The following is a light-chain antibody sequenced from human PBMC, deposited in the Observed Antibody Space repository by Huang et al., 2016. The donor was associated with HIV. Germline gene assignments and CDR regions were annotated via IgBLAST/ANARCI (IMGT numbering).Light chain of an antibody. Sequence: AIQMTQSPASLSASVGDRVTITCRARQDIGNDLGWYQQRLGKAPKLLVYTAAHLQSGVPSRFTGSGSCTHFTLTISGLQPEDFATYYCLQDYTYPWTFGQGTKVEI. CDR3: LQDYTYPWT. J-gene: IGKJ1*01. CDR1: QDIGND. V-gene: IGKV1-6*01. CDR2: TAA.